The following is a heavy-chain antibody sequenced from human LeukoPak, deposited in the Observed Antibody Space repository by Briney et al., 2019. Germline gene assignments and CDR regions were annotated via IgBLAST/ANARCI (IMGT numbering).Heavy chain of an antibody. V-gene: IGHV3-23*01. CDR1: GFTFSSYA. Sequence: GGSLRLSCAASGFTFSSYAMSWVRQAPGKGLKWVSAISGSGGSTYYADSVKGRFTISRDNSKNTLYLQMNSLRAEDTAVYYCAKGYYDFWSGTKEYYYYMDVWGKGTTVTVSS. J-gene: IGHJ6*03. CDR2: ISGSGGST. D-gene: IGHD3-3*01. CDR3: AKGYYDFWSGTKEYYYYMDV.